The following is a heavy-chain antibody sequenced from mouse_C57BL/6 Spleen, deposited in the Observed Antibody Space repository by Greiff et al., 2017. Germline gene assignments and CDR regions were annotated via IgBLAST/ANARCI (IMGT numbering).Heavy chain of an antibody. J-gene: IGHJ4*01. CDR1: GFTFSDYY. V-gene: IGHV5-12*01. Sequence: EVQLVESGGGLVQPGGSLKLSCAASGFTFSDYYMYWVRQTPEKRLEWVAYISNGGGSTYYPDTVKGRFTISRDNAKNTLFLQMSRLKSEDTAMYYCASGGLRRGEYYAKDYWGQGTSVTVAS. CDR2: ISNGGGST. D-gene: IGHD2-2*01. CDR3: ASGGLRRGEYYAKDY.